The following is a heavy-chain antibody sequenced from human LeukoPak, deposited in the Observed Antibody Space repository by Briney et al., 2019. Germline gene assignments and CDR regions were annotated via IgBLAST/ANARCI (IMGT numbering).Heavy chain of an antibody. CDR3: ARAPRLYYMDV. CDR2: INTDGSST. J-gene: IGHJ6*03. CDR1: GFTFSSYW. Sequence: GGSLRLSCAASGFTFSSYWMHWVRQAPGKGLVWVSRINTDGSSTSYADSVKGRFTVSRDNAKNTLYLQMNSLRAEDTAVYYCARAPRLYYMDVWGKGTTVTVSS. V-gene: IGHV3-74*01.